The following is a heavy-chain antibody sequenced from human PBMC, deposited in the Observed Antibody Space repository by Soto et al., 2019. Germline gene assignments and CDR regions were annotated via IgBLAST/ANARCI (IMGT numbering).Heavy chain of an antibody. CDR3: ARELGYCSSTSCYHDAFDI. CDR1: GFTFSSYS. CDR2: ISSSSSTI. D-gene: IGHD2-2*01. J-gene: IGHJ3*02. V-gene: IGHV3-48*01. Sequence: EVQLVESGGGLVQPGGSLRLSCAASGFTFSSYSMNWVRQAPGKGLEWVSYISSSSSTIYYADSVKGRFTISRDNAKNSLYLQMNSLRAEDTGVYYCARELGYCSSTSCYHDAFDIWGQGTMVTVSS.